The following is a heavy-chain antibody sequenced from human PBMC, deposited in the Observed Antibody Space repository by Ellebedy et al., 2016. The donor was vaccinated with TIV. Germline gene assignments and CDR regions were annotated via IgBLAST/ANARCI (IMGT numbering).Heavy chain of an antibody. V-gene: IGHV3-7*03. CDR3: ASGHRGISFGI. CDR1: GFTFSSYW. Sequence: PGGSLRLSCAASGFTFSSYWMSWVRQVPQAPGKGLAWVANIKHDGSEKSYVDSVKCRFTISRDNAKNSLYLQMNSLRAEDTAVYYCASGHRGISFGIWGQGTMVTVSS. D-gene: IGHD3-16*01. CDR2: IKHDGSEK. J-gene: IGHJ3*02.